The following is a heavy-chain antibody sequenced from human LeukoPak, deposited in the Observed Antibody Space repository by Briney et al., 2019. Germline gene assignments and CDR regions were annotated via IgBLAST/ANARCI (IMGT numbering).Heavy chain of an antibody. V-gene: IGHV3-23*01. D-gene: IGHD6-19*01. Sequence: GGSLRLSCAASGFTFSSYAMRWVRQAPGKGLEWVSAISGSGGSTYYADSVKGRFTISRDNSKNTLYLQMNSLRAEDTAVYYCAKVPRGSSGWFFDYWGQGTLVTVSS. CDR2: ISGSGGST. CDR3: AKVPRGSSGWFFDY. J-gene: IGHJ4*02. CDR1: GFTFSSYA.